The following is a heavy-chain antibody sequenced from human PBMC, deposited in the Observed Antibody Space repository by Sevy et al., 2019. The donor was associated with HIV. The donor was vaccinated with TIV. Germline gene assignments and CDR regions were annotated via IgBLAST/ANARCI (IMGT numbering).Heavy chain of an antibody. D-gene: IGHD3-3*01. CDR2: ISSSSSTI. V-gene: IGHV3-48*01. J-gene: IGHJ6*02. CDR3: AIENYDFWIYYYYGMDV. CDR1: GFTFSSYS. Sequence: GGSLRLSCAASGFTFSSYSMNWVRQAPGKGLEWVSYISSSSSTIYYADSVKGRFTISRDNAKNSLYLQMNSLRAEDTAVYCCAIENYDFWIYYYYGMDVWGQGTTVTVSS.